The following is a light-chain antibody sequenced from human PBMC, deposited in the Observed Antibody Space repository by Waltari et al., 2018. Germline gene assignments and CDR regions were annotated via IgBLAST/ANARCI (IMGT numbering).Light chain of an antibody. Sequence: DIQMTQSPSSLSASVGDRVTITCRASQSISSYLNWYQQKPGKAPKLLIYAASSLQSGVPSRFSGSGSRTDVTLTISSLQPEDVATYYCQQSYSTPYTFGHGTKLEIK. CDR2: AAS. V-gene: IGKV1-39*01. CDR1: QSISSY. CDR3: QQSYSTPYT. J-gene: IGKJ2*01.